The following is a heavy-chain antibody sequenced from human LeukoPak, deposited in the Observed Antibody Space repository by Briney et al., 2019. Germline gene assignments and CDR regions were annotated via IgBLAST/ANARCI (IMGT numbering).Heavy chain of an antibody. D-gene: IGHD2-2*01. V-gene: IGHV3-9*03. CDR3: AKEARTRGAFDI. Sequence: GGSLRLSCAASGFTFDDYAMHWVRQAPGKGLEWVSGISWNSGSIGYADSVKGRFTISRDNAKNSLYLQMNSLRAEDMALYYCAKEARTRGAFDIWGQGTMVTVSS. J-gene: IGHJ3*02. CDR2: ISWNSGSI. CDR1: GFTFDDYA.